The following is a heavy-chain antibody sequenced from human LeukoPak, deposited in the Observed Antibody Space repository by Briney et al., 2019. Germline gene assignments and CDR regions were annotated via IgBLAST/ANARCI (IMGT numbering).Heavy chain of an antibody. CDR1: GDSVPRNSAA. V-gene: IGHV6-1*01. J-gene: IGHJ3*02. CDR3: ARDPEFWGPLQAFDI. CDR2: TYYRSKWYN. Sequence: SQTLSLTCAICGDSVPRNSAAWNWIRQSPSRGLEWLGRTYYRSKWYNDYAVSVKIRITINPDTFKNQFSLQLNSVTPEDTAVYYCARDPEFWGPLQAFDIWGQGTMVTVSS. D-gene: IGHD7-27*01.